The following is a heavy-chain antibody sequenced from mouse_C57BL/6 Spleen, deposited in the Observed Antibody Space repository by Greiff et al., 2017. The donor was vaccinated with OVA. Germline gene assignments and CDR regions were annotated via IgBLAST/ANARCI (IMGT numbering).Heavy chain of an antibody. J-gene: IGHJ4*01. Sequence: QVQLQQPGAELVRPGTSVKLSCKASGYTFTSYWMHWVKQRPGQGLEWIGVIDPSDSYTNYNQKFKGKATLTVDTSSSTAYMQLSSLTSEDSAVYYCARRRDGNYDYYAMDYWGQGTSVTVSS. CDR1: GYTFTSYW. CDR3: ARRRDGNYDYYAMDY. D-gene: IGHD2-1*01. CDR2: IDPSDSYT. V-gene: IGHV1-59*01.